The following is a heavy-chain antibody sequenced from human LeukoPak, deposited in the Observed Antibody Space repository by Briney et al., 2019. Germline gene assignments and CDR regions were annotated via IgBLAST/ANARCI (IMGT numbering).Heavy chain of an antibody. D-gene: IGHD4-17*01. J-gene: IGHJ4*02. CDR1: GFTFGDYA. CDR2: IYSGGST. CDR3: ARVVDHDYGDYYLDY. V-gene: IGHV3-53*01. Sequence: PGGSLRLSCTASGFTFGDYAMSWVRQAPGKGLECISVIYSGGSTDYADSVKGRLTISRDNSKNTLYLQMNSLRAEDTAVYYCARVVDHDYGDYYLDYWGQGTLVTVSS.